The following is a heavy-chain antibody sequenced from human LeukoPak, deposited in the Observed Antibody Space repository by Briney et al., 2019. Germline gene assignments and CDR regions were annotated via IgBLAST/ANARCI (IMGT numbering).Heavy chain of an antibody. D-gene: IGHD4-11*01. CDR1: GFSFSSYG. CDR3: AKSKSPYPMDYIFDF. V-gene: IGHV3-30*18. Sequence: GGSLRLSCAASGFSFSSYGMHWVRQAPGKGLEWVAVISNDGSITKYGDSVKGRFTISRDNSKNTLYVQMNSLRTDGAAVYYCAKSKSPYPMDYIFDFWGQGTLVTVSS. J-gene: IGHJ4*02. CDR2: ISNDGSIT.